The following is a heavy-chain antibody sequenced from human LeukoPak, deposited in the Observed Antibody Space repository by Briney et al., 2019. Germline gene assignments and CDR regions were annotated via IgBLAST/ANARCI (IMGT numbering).Heavy chain of an antibody. CDR2: ISSSSTTI. J-gene: IGHJ6*02. Sequence: GGSLRLSCAASGFTFSSYAMSWVRQAPGKGLEWVSYISSSSTTINYADSVKGRFTISRDNSKNTLYLQMNSLRAEDTAVYYCARRGGARIVPPDGGSFPYYYYGMDVWGQGTTVTVSS. CDR3: ARRGGARIVPPDGGSFPYYYYGMDV. CDR1: GFTFSSYA. V-gene: IGHV3-48*01. D-gene: IGHD2-15*01.